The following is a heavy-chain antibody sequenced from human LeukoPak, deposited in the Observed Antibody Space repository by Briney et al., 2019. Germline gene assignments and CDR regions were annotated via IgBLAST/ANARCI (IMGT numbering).Heavy chain of an antibody. J-gene: IGHJ5*02. Sequence: SETLSLTCTVSGGSISSGGYYWSWIRQHPGKGLEWIGYIFYSGSTYYNPSPKSRVTISVDTSKNQFSLNLSSVTAADTAVYYCARSISLLNWFDPWGQGTLVTVSS. CDR2: IFYSGST. D-gene: IGHD1-26*01. CDR3: ARSISLLNWFDP. V-gene: IGHV4-31*03. CDR1: GGSISSGGYY.